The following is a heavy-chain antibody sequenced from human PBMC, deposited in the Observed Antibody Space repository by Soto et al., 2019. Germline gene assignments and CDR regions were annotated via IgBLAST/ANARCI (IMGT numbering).Heavy chain of an antibody. D-gene: IGHD5-18*01. CDR3: ARVGQLTAPPQDY. J-gene: IGHJ4*02. Sequence: GGSLRLSCAASGFTFSSYAMHWVRQAPGKGLEWVAVISYDGSNKYYADSVKGRFAISRDNSKNTLYLQMNSLRAEDTAVYYCARVGQLTAPPQDYWGQGTLVTVSS. V-gene: IGHV3-30*09. CDR2: ISYDGSNK. CDR1: GFTFSSYA.